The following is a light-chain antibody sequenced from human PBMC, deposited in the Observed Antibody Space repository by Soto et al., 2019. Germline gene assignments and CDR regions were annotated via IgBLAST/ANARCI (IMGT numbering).Light chain of an antibody. Sequence: VLTKSPCTLSLSKGERATLSCRARQSVGSTYLAWYQQKPGQAPRLLIYGASNRATGIPDRFSGSGSGTDFTLTISRLEPEDFAVYYCQQYGSSGPFGQGTKAAIK. CDR2: GAS. V-gene: IGKV3-20*01. CDR1: QSVGSTY. CDR3: QQYGSSGP. J-gene: IGKJ1*01.